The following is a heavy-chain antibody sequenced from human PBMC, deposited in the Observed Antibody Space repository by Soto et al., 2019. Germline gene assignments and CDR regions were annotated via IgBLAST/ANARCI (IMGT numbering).Heavy chain of an antibody. CDR3: ARLSLRVTMVVVVAKFDY. CDR2: MYHSGNT. Sequence: PSETLSLTCTVSDYSISSGYYWGWIRQSPGKGLEWIGSMYHSGNTYYKPSFKSRVTISVDTSRNQFSLRLTSVTAADTAVYYCARLSLRVTMVVVVAKFDYWGQGTLVTVSS. CDR1: DYSISSGYY. V-gene: IGHV4-38-2*02. D-gene: IGHD3-22*01. J-gene: IGHJ4*02.